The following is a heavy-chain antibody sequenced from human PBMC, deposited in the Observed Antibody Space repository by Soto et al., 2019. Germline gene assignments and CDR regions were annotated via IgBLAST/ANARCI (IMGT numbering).Heavy chain of an antibody. Sequence: EVQLVESGGGLIQPGGSLRLSCAASGCTVSSNYMNWVRQAPGKGLEWVSVIYSGGRISYADSVKGRFTISRDNSKNTLHLHMNSLRAEDTAVYYCARESDVYGGFDYWGQGTLVTVSS. CDR3: ARESDVYGGFDY. D-gene: IGHD4-17*01. V-gene: IGHV3-53*01. J-gene: IGHJ4*02. CDR2: IYSGGRI. CDR1: GCTVSSNY.